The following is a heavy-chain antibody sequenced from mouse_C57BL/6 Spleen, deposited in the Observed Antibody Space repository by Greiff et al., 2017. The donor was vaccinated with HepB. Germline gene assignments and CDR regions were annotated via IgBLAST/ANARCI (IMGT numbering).Heavy chain of an antibody. J-gene: IGHJ2*01. V-gene: IGHV1-55*01. CDR3: ARDYYGSRYFDY. D-gene: IGHD1-1*01. CDR2: IYPGSGST. Sequence: VQLQQPGAELVKPGASVKMSCKASGYTFTSYWITWVKQRPGQGLEWIGDIYPGSGSTNYNEKFKSKATLTVDTSSSTAYMQLSSLTSEDSAVYYCARDYYGSRYFDYWSQGTTLTVSS. CDR1: GYTFTSYW.